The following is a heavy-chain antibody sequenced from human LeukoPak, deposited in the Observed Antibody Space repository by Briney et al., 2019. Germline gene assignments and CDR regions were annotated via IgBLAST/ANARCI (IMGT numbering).Heavy chain of an antibody. D-gene: IGHD6-19*01. Sequence: ASVKVSCKASGYTFTGHYIHWVRQAPGQGLEWMGWINPKNAATNYAQKFQGRVTMTRDTSTGTVYMELNTLRYDDTAVYYCARDLRTVTVAGLGVFDIWGQGTIVSVSS. J-gene: IGHJ3*02. CDR2: INPKNAAT. CDR3: ARDLRTVTVAGLGVFDI. V-gene: IGHV1-2*02. CDR1: GYTFTGHY.